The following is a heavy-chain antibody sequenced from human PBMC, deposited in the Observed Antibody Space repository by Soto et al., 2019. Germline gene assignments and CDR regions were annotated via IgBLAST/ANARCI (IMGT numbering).Heavy chain of an antibody. J-gene: IGHJ4*02. Sequence: QVQRVESGGGLVKTGGSLRIVCEASGFTFSDYYMSWVRQAPGKGLEWVSYISSSGNIIYYADSVEGRFTISRDNAKNSVYLQMNSLRAEDTALYLCAKMSSENYYDPVFSWGQGTLVTVSS. CDR3: AKMSSENYYDPVFS. CDR2: ISSSGNII. D-gene: IGHD3-22*01. CDR1: GFTFSDYY. V-gene: IGHV3-11*01.